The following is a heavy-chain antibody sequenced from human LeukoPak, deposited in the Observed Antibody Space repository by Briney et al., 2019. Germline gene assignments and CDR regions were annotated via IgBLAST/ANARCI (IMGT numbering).Heavy chain of an antibody. D-gene: IGHD5-18*01. CDR2: INHSGRT. V-gene: IGHV4-34*01. CDR1: GGSFSGYY. CDR3: ARQVRDTAMLPHFDY. J-gene: IGHJ4*02. Sequence: PSEALCLTCAGYGGSFSGYYFGWIRQPPVNGLEWIGGINHSGRTNFNPFLKSRVTISVDTSKQQLSLKLSSVTAADTAVYYCARQVRDTAMLPHFDYWGQGTLVTVSS.